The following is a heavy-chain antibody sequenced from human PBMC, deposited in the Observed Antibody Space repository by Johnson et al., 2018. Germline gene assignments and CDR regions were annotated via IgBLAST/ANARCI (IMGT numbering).Heavy chain of an antibody. CDR2: IKQDGSEK. V-gene: IGHV3-7*01. J-gene: IGHJ1*01. D-gene: IGHD6-25*01. CDR1: GFTLSSYW. CDR3: ARESGGH. Sequence: VQLVESGGGLVQPGGSLRLSCAASGFTLSSYWMSWVRQAPGKGLEWVANIKQDGSEKYYVDSVKGRFTISRDNAKNSLYLQMNSLRAEDTAVYYGARESGGHWGQGTLVTVSS.